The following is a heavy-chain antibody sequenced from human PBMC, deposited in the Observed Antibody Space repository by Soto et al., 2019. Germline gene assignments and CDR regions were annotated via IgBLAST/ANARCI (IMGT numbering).Heavy chain of an antibody. D-gene: IGHD6-6*01. CDR2: INHSGST. J-gene: IGHJ6*02. Sequence: SETLSLTCAVYGGSFSGYYWSWIRQPTGKGLEWIGEINHSGSTNYNPPLKSRVTISVDTSKNQFSLKVSSVTAADTAVYYCARGPEYSSSSDGMDVWGQGTTVTVSS. CDR1: GGSFSGYY. V-gene: IGHV4-34*01. CDR3: ARGPEYSSSSDGMDV.